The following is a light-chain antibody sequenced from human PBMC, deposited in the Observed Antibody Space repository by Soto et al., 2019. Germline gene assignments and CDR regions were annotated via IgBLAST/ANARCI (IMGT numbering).Light chain of an antibody. J-gene: IGKJ2*01. CDR2: DAS. CDR3: QERYSSSAKI. V-gene: IGKV1-39*01. CDR1: QTIDTS. Sequence: DIQMTQSPTSLSASVGDRVTIFCRASQTIDTSLNWYQHIPGKAPKLLIYDASSLQSGVPSRFSGSGSGRDFTLTITGLQREDFATYYCQERYSSSAKIFGQGTKLEI.